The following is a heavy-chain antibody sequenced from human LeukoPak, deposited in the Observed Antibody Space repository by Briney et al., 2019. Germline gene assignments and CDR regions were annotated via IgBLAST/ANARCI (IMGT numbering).Heavy chain of an antibody. V-gene: IGHV4-39*01. Sequence: PSETLSLTCTVSGGSISSTSHYWGWIRQPLGKGLEWIASIYYSGSTYHNPSLKSRVTISVDTSKNQFSLRLSSVTAADTAVYYCARLPTDLLAFDYWGQGTLVTVSS. D-gene: IGHD2-8*02. CDR2: IYYSGST. CDR3: ARLPTDLLAFDY. J-gene: IGHJ4*02. CDR1: GGSISSTSHY.